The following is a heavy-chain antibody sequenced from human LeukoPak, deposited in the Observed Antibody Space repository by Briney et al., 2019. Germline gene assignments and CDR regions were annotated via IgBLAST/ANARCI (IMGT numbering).Heavy chain of an antibody. CDR2: IRFDGSNK. CDR3: AKGVDY. D-gene: IGHD6-13*01. CDR1: GFSFSSYA. Sequence: PGGSLRLSCAASGFSFSSYAMHWVRQAPGKGLEPVAFIRFDGSNKYYADSVKGRFTISRDNSKNTLYLQMNSVRPEDTAVYYCAKGVDYWGQGTLVTVSS. V-gene: IGHV3-30*02. J-gene: IGHJ4*02.